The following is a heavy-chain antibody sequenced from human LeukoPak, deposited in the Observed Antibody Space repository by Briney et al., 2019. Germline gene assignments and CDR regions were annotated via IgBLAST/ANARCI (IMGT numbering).Heavy chain of an antibody. CDR3: ARSYGSGSAGYDY. V-gene: IGHV4-31*03. CDR2: IYYSGST. Sequence: PSQTLSLTCTVSGGSISSGGYYWSWIRQHPGKGLAWIGYIYYSGSTYYNPSLKSRVTISVDTSKNQFSLKLSSVTAADTAVYYCARSYGSGSAGYDYWGQGTLVTVSS. D-gene: IGHD3-10*01. J-gene: IGHJ4*02. CDR1: GGSISSGGYY.